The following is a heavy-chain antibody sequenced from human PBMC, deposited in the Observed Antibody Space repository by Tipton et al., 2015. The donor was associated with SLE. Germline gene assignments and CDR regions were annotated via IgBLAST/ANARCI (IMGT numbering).Heavy chain of an antibody. D-gene: IGHD3-9*01. CDR2: ISGSGGST. CDR3: AKDREAILTGYYTAAYYFDY. V-gene: IGHV3-23*01. J-gene: IGHJ4*02. Sequence: SLRLSCAGSGFTFSSYGMSWVRQAPGKGLEWVSTISGSGGSTYYADSVKGRFTISRDNSKNTLSLQMNSLRAEDTAVYYCAKDREAILTGYYTAAYYFDYWGQGTLVTVSS. CDR1: GFTFSSYG.